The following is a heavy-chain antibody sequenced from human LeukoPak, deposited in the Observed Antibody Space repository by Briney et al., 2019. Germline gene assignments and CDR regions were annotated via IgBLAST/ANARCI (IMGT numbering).Heavy chain of an antibody. CDR2: IYYSGST. J-gene: IGHJ2*01. D-gene: IGHD3-22*01. V-gene: IGHV4-39*01. CDR1: GGSISSSSYY. CDR3: ARSFPVYDSSGYFLSSLGYFDL. Sequence: SETLSLTCTVSGGSISSSSYYWGWIRQPPGKGLEWIGSIYYSGSTYYNPSLKSRVTISVDTSKNQFSLKLSSVTAADTAVYYCARSFPVYDSSGYFLSSLGYFDLCGRGTLVTVSS.